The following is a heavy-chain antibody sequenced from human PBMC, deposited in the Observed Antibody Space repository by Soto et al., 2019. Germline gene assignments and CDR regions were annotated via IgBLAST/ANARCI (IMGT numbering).Heavy chain of an antibody. Sequence: ASVKVSCKASGYTFTSYDINWVRQATGQGLEWMGWMNPNSGNTGYAQKFQGRVTMTRNTSISTAYMELSSLRSEDTAVYYCARSLRQWLLYYFDYWGQGTLVTVSS. CDR2: MNPNSGNT. V-gene: IGHV1-8*01. D-gene: IGHD6-19*01. CDR1: GYTFTSYD. CDR3: ARSLRQWLLYYFDY. J-gene: IGHJ4*02.